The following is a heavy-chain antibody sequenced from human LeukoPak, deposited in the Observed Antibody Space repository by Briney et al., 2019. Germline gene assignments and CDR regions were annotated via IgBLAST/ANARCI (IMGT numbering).Heavy chain of an antibody. V-gene: IGHV3-21*01. CDR1: GFTFSSYS. J-gene: IGHJ4*02. CDR3: ATIANLGYYDHY. Sequence: GGSLRLSCAASGFTFSSYSMNWVRQAPGKGLEWVSPISSSSSYIYYADSVKGRFTISRDNAKNSLYLQMNSLRAEDTAVYYCATIANLGYYDHYWGRGTLVTVSS. CDR2: ISSSSSYI. D-gene: IGHD3-22*01.